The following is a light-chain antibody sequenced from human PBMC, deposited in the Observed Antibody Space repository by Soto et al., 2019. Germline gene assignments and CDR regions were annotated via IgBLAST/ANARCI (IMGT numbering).Light chain of an antibody. CDR2: RNN. CDR1: SSNIGTNT. CDR3: ATWDDSLSGAL. J-gene: IGLJ2*01. V-gene: IGLV1-47*01. Sequence: QSVLTQPPSASGTPGQRVPISCSGSSSNIGTNTVNWYQQLPGTAPKLLIYRNNQRPSGVPDRISGSKSGTSASLAISGLRSEDEADYYCATWDDSLSGALIGGGTKLTVL.